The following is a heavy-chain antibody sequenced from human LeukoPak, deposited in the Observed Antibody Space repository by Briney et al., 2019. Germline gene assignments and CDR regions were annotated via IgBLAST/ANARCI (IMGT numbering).Heavy chain of an antibody. CDR2: IYYSGST. CDR1: GGSISSYY. Sequence: SETLSLTCTVSGGSISSYYWSWIRQPPGKGLEWIGYIYYSGSTNYNPSLKSRVTISVDTSKNQFSLKLSSVTAADTAVYYCARGGDYVTDFDYWGQGTLVTVSS. CDR3: ARGGDYVTDFDY. D-gene: IGHD3-16*01. J-gene: IGHJ4*02. V-gene: IGHV4-59*01.